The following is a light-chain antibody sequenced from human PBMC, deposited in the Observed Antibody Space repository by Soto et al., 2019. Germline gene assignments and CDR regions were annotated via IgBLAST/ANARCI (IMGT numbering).Light chain of an antibody. CDR1: SSDVGGYDY. Sequence: QSVLTQPRSVFGSPGQSVTISCTGTSSDVGGYDYVSWYQQHPDKAPKLMIYDVSKRPSGVPDRFSGSKSGNTASLTISGLQAEDEADYYCYSYAGSSYVFGTGTKVTVL. CDR2: DVS. J-gene: IGLJ1*01. V-gene: IGLV2-11*01. CDR3: YSYAGSSYV.